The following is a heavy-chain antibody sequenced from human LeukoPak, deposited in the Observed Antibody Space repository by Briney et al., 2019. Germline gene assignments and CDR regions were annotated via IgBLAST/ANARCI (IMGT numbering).Heavy chain of an antibody. CDR2: IYYSETT. CDR1: GGSINTANYY. Sequence: SETLSLTCTVSGGSINTANYYWGWLRQPPGKGLEWIGSIYYSETTYDNPSLKSRVTISIETSKNQFSLRLSSVTASDTAVYYCARQRADYYYYYVDVWGEGTTVAAS. CDR3: ARQRADYYYYYVDV. V-gene: IGHV4-39*01. J-gene: IGHJ6*03.